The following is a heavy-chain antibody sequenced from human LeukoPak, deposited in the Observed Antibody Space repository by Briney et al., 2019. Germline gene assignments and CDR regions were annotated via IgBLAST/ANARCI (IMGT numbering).Heavy chain of an antibody. D-gene: IGHD2-2*01. Sequence: GRSLRLSCAASGFTFSSYAMSWVRQAPGKGLEWVSAISGSGGSTYYADSVKGRFTISRDNSKNTLYLQMNSLRAEDTAVYYCAKIGDIVVESSYMDVWGKGTTVTVSS. CDR3: AKIGDIVVESSYMDV. CDR1: GFTFSSYA. V-gene: IGHV3-23*01. CDR2: ISGSGGST. J-gene: IGHJ6*03.